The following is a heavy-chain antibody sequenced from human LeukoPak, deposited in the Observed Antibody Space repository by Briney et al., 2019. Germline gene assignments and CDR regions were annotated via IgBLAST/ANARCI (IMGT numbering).Heavy chain of an antibody. D-gene: IGHD2-2*01. J-gene: IGHJ4*02. CDR3: ARMRGYCSSTSCRDY. Sequence: GSLRLSCAASGFTVSSNYKSWVRQAPGKGLEWVSVIYSGGSTYYADSVKGRFTISRDNSKNTLYLQMNSLRAEDTAVYYCARMRGYCSSTSCRDYWGQGTLVTVSS. V-gene: IGHV3-66*02. CDR1: GFTVSSNY. CDR2: IYSGGST.